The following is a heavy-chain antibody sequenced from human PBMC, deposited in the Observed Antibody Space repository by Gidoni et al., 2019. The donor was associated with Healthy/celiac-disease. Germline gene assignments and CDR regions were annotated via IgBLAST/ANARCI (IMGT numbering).Heavy chain of an antibody. D-gene: IGHD3-22*01. CDR2: ISGSGGST. V-gene: IGHV3-23*01. J-gene: IGHJ4*02. CDR1: GFPFSSYA. Sequence: EVQLLESGGGLVQPGGSLRLSFAASGFPFSSYAMSWVRQAPGKGLEWVSAISGSGGSTYYADSVKGRFTISRDNSKNTLYLQMNSLRAEDTAVYYCAKDPPYYYDSSGFSAAHTFDYWGQGTLVTVSS. CDR3: AKDPPYYYDSSGFSAAHTFDY.